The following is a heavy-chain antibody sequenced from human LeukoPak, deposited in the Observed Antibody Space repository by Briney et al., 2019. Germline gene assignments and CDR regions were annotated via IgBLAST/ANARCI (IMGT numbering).Heavy chain of an antibody. Sequence: SETLSLTCTVSGGSISSGDYYWSWIRQPPGKGLEWIGYIYYSGSTYYNPSLKSRVTISADTSKNQFSLKLSSVTAADTAVYYCARELGGLGELASPTWGQGTLVTVSS. CDR1: GGSISSGDYY. D-gene: IGHD3-16*02. CDR3: ARELGGLGELASPT. V-gene: IGHV4-30-4*01. CDR2: IYYSGST. J-gene: IGHJ5*02.